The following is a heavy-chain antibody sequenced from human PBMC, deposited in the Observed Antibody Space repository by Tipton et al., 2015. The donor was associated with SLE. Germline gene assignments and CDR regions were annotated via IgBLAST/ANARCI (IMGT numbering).Heavy chain of an antibody. CDR3: AKDFGAARLDY. D-gene: IGHD6-6*01. Sequence: SLRLSCAASGFTFSSYSMNWVRQAPGKGLEWVSSISSGSSSIYYGDSAKGRFTISRDNSKNTLYLQMNSLRAEDTAVYYCAKDFGAARLDYWGQGTLVTVSS. J-gene: IGHJ4*02. V-gene: IGHV3-21*01. CDR2: ISSGSSSI. CDR1: GFTFSSYS.